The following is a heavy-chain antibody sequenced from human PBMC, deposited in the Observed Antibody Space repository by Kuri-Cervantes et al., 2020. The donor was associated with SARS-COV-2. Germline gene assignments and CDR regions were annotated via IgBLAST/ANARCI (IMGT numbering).Heavy chain of an antibody. D-gene: IGHD4-17*01. Sequence: ESLKISCTVSGGPIDSSSIYWGWIRQPPGKGLEWIGNIYYTGTTYYNPSLKSRVTISVDTSKEQFSLKLSSVTAADTAIYYCATFTVTTKFDNWGQGTLVTVSS. CDR3: ATFTVTTKFDN. CDR1: GGPIDSSSIY. V-gene: IGHV4-39*01. J-gene: IGHJ4*02. CDR2: IYYTGTT.